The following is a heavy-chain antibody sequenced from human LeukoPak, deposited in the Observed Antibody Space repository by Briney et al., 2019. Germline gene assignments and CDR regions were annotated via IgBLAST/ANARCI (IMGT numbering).Heavy chain of an antibody. J-gene: IGHJ4*02. CDR2: MNPNSGNT. CDR1: GYTFTSYD. D-gene: IGHD3-10*01. Sequence: ASVKVSCKASGYTFTSYDINWVRQATGQGLEWMGWMNPNSGNTDYAQKFQGRVTMTRNTSISTAYMELSSLRSEDTAVYYCARGQRGLKVRGVTLYYFDYWGQGTLVTVSS. V-gene: IGHV1-8*01. CDR3: ARGQRGLKVRGVTLYYFDY.